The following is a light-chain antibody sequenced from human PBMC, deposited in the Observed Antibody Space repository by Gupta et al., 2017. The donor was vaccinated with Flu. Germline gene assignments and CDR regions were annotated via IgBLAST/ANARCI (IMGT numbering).Light chain of an antibody. CDR1: SLRSYY. J-gene: IGLJ2*01. CDR3: NSRDSSGNPVV. Sequence: SSELTQDPAVSVALGQTVRITCQGVSLRSYYASWYQQKPGQAPVLVIYGKNNRPSGIPDRFSGSSSGNTASLTITGAQAEDEADYYCNSRDSSGNPVVFGGGTKLTVL. CDR2: GKN. V-gene: IGLV3-19*01.